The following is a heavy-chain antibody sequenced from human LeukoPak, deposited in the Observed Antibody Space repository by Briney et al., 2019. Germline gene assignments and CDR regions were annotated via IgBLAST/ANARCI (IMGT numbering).Heavy chain of an antibody. V-gene: IGHV3-48*01. CDR1: GFTFSSHS. J-gene: IGHJ4*02. CDR3: ARGTVAGKAPY. D-gene: IGHD6-19*01. Sequence: GGFLRLSCAASGFTFSSHSMNWVRQAPGKGLEWVSYISSSGGTIYYADSVKGRFSISRDNAKNSLHLQMNSLRAEDTAVYYCARGTVAGKAPYWGQGTLVTVSS. CDR2: ISSSGGTI.